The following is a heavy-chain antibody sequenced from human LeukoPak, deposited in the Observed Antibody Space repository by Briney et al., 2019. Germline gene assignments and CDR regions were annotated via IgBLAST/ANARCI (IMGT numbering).Heavy chain of an antibody. J-gene: IGHJ5*02. CDR3: ATSRPEYHYDILTGYHYRNWFDP. D-gene: IGHD3-9*01. V-gene: IGHV1-69*01. CDR1: GGTFSSYA. CDR2: IIPIFGTA. Sequence: VASVKVSCKASGGTFSSYAISWVRQAPGQGLEWMGGIIPIFGTANYAQKFQGRVTITADESTSTAYMELSSLRSEDTAVYYCATSRPEYHYDILTGYHYRNWFDPWGQGTLVTVSS.